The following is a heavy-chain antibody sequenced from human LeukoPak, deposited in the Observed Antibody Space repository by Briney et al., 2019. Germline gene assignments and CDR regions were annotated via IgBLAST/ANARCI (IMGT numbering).Heavy chain of an antibody. CDR2: IWYDGSNK. CDR1: GFTFSSYG. J-gene: IGHJ5*02. CDR3: ASSRIDYGDYDLDP. Sequence: GGSLRLSCAASGFTFSSYGMHWVRQAPGKGLEWVAVIWYDGSNKYYADSVKGRFTISRDSSKNTLYLQMNSLRAEDTAVYYCASSRIDYGDYDLDPWGQGTLVTVSS. D-gene: IGHD4-17*01. V-gene: IGHV3-33*01.